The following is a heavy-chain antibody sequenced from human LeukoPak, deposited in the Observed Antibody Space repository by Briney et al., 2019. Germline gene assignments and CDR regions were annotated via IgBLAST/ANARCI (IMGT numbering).Heavy chain of an antibody. V-gene: IGHV4-4*07. CDR3: AGGPARGYSYGVDY. D-gene: IGHD5-18*01. Sequence: SETLSLTCTVSGGSISSYYWSWIRQPAGKGLEWIGRIYTSGSTNYNPSLKNRVTMSVDTSKNQFSLKLSFVTAADTAVYYCAGGPARGYSYGVDYWGQGTLVTVSS. CDR1: GGSISSYY. J-gene: IGHJ4*02. CDR2: IYTSGST.